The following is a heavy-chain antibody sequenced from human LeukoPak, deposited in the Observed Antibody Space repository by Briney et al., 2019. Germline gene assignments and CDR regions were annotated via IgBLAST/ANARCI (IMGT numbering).Heavy chain of an antibody. D-gene: IGHD3-3*01. CDR1: GGFFSGYY. J-gene: IGHJ4*02. CDR2: INHSGST. Sequence: SETLSLTCAVYGGFFSGYYWSWIRQPPGKGLEWIGEINHSGSTNYNPSLKSRVTISVDTSKNQFSLKLSSVTAADTAVYYCARVSILEWLLYGGFDYWGQGTLVTVSS. CDR3: ARVSILEWLLYGGFDY. V-gene: IGHV4-34*01.